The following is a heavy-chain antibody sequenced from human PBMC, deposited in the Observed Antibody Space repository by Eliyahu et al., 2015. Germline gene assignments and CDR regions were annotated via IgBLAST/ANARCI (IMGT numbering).Heavy chain of an antibody. Sequence: EVQLVESGGGLVQPGGSLXLSCAASGFSFTTYAMNWVRQAPGKGLEWVSYIGGADITIYYADSVKGRFTVSKDNAKNSLYLQMNSLRAEDTAVYYCARKRRGSGCYDFDSWGQGTLVTVSS. CDR3: ARKRRGSGCYDFDS. CDR2: IGGADITI. CDR1: GFSFTTYA. J-gene: IGHJ4*02. D-gene: IGHD6-19*01. V-gene: IGHV3-48*04.